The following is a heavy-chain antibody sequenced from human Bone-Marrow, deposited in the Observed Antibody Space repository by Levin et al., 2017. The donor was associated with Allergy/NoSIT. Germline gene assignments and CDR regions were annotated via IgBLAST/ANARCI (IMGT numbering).Heavy chain of an antibody. CDR2: ISGSGGST. D-gene: IGHD2-15*01. CDR3: AKDRHPGYCSGGSCYVNWFDP. Sequence: GGFLRLSCAASGFTFSSYAMSWVRQAPGKGLEWVSAISGSGGSTYYADSVKGRFTISRDNSKNTLYLQMNSLRAEDTAVYYCAKDRHPGYCSGGSCYVNWFDPWGQGTLVTVSS. CDR1: GFTFSSYA. J-gene: IGHJ5*02. V-gene: IGHV3-23*01.